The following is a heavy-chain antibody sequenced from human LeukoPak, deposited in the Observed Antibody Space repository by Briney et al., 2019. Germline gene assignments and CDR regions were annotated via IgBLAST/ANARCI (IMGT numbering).Heavy chain of an antibody. CDR1: GFTFSSYW. J-gene: IGHJ4*02. CDR3: AREAIQLWPRAYYDSSGYSDY. CDR2: INSDGSST. Sequence: GGSLRRSCAASGFTFSSYWMDWVRQAPGKGLVWVSRINSDGSSTSYADSVKGRFIISRDNAKNTLYLQMNSLRAEDTAVYYCAREAIQLWPRAYYDSSGYSDYWGQGTLVTVSS. D-gene: IGHD3-22*01. V-gene: IGHV3-74*01.